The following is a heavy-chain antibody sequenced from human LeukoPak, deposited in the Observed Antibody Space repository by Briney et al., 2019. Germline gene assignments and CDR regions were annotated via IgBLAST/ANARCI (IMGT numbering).Heavy chain of an antibody. CDR3: ARGRGGIAAAGTPFDY. J-gene: IGHJ4*02. Sequence: SETLSLTCAVYGGSFSGYYWSWIRQPPGKGLEWIGEINHSGSTNYNPSLKSRVTISVDTSKNQFPLKLSSVTAADTAVYYCARGRGGIAAAGTPFDYWGQGTLVTVSS. D-gene: IGHD6-13*01. CDR2: INHSGST. CDR1: GGSFSGYY. V-gene: IGHV4-34*01.